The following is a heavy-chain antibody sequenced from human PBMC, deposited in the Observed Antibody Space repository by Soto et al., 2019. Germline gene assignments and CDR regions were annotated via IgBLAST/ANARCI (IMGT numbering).Heavy chain of an antibody. CDR3: ARERALYNWNYSRRNYYYYGMDV. V-gene: IGHV4-59*01. CDR1: GGSISSYY. J-gene: IGHJ6*02. CDR2: IYYSGST. D-gene: IGHD1-7*01. Sequence: SETLSLTCTVSGGSISSYYWSWIRQPPGKGLEWIGYIYYSGSTNYNPSLKSRVTISVDTSKNQFSLKLSSVTAADTAVYYCARERALYNWNYSRRNYYYYGMDVWGQGTTVTVS.